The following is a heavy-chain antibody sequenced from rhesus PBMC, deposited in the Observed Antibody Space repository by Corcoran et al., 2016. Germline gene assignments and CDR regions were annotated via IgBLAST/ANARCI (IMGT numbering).Heavy chain of an antibody. V-gene: IGHV4S2*01. D-gene: IGHD3-40*01. CDR3: ARDLRFGNSLDV. J-gene: IGHJ5-2*02. CDR1: GASICRPF. CDR2: IDGSGGST. Sequence: QVQLQESGPGLVKPSETLPLTCAVSGASICRPFCRWSRQAPGKGREWIGRIDGSGGSTDYNPSLKSRVTISIDTSKNQFSLKLSSVTAADTAVYYCARDLRFGNSLDVWGRGVLVTVSS.